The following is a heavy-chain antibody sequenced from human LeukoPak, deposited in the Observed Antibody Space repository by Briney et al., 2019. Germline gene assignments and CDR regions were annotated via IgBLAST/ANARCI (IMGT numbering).Heavy chain of an antibody. D-gene: IGHD3-22*01. CDR1: GFTFSGSA. J-gene: IGHJ4*02. Sequence: GGSLRLSCVVSGFTFSGSAVHWVRQASGKGLEWVGRIRSKTNNYATAYAALVKGRFTISRDDSKNTAYLQMNSLKTEDTAVYYCTGDNFDSSVKFDYWGQGTLVTVSS. CDR2: IRSKTNNYAT. CDR3: TGDNFDSSVKFDY. V-gene: IGHV3-73*01.